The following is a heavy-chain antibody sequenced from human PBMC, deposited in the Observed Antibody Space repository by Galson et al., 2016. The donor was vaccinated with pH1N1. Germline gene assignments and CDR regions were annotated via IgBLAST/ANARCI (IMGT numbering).Heavy chain of an antibody. J-gene: IGHJ4*02. V-gene: IGHV3-9*01. CDR1: GFKFDDYA. CDR2: ISWHSYHR. D-gene: IGHD5-12*01. CDR3: AKASLGYCGYNECYLQS. Sequence: SLRLSCAVSGFKFDDYAMYWVRQAPGKGLEWVSGISWHSYHRAYADAVKGRFSISRDNAKNSVYLQMNSLSPEDTAFYHCAKASLGYCGYNECYLQSWGQGTLVTVSS.